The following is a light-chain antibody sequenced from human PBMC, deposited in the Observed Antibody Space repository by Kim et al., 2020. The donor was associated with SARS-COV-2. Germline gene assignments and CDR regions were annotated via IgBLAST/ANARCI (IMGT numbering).Light chain of an antibody. V-gene: IGKV3-15*01. J-gene: IGKJ2*01. Sequence: EIVMTQSPATLSVSPGERATLSCRASQSITRNLAWYQQKPGQAPRLLMYDASTRATGIPARFSGSGSGTEFTLTISSLQSEDFAVYYCQQYTNWPPYTFGQGTKLEI. CDR1: QSITRN. CDR2: DAS. CDR3: QQYTNWPPYT.